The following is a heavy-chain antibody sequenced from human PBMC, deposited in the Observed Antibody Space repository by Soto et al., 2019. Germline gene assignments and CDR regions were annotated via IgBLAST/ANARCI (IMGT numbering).Heavy chain of an antibody. CDR1: GYTFTSYG. D-gene: IGHD1-20*01. CDR3: ARDLGVDNWNRLGVFGAFDI. J-gene: IGHJ3*02. CDR2: ISAYNGNT. V-gene: IGHV1-18*01. Sequence: ASVKVSCEASGYTFTSYGISWVRQAPGQGLEWMGWISAYNGNTNYAQKLQGRVTITTYTSASTAYMELSSLRSEDTAVYYFARDLGVDNWNRLGVFGAFDIWGQGTMVTVSS.